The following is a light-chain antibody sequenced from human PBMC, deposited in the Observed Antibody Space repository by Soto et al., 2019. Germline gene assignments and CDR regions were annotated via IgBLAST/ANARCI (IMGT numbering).Light chain of an antibody. CDR1: SSNLGAGYD. J-gene: IGLJ3*02. CDR2: GNR. Sequence: QPVLTQPPSASGAPGQRVTLSCTGNSSNLGAGYDVHWYKQVPGAAPKLVIFGNRNRPSGVPERFSGSKSGTSASLAITGLQAEDEADYYCQAYDYSLTASVFGGGTKLTVL. V-gene: IGLV1-40*01. CDR3: QAYDYSLTASV.